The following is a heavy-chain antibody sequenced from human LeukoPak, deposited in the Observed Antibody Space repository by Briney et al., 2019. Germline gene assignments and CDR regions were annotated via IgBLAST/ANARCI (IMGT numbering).Heavy chain of an antibody. CDR2: ISGSGGST. J-gene: IGHJ4*02. CDR1: GFTFSSYA. V-gene: IGHV3-23*01. CDR3: AKDRGVLRFLEWLFHFDY. Sequence: GGSLRLSRAASGFTFSSYAMSWVRQAPGKGLEWVSAISGSGGSTYYADSVKGRFTISRDNSKNTLYLQMNSLRAEGTAVYYCAKDRGVLRFLEWLFHFDYWGQGTLVTVSS. D-gene: IGHD3-3*01.